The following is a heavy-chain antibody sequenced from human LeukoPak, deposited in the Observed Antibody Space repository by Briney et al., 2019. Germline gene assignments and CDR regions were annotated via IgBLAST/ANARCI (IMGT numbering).Heavy chain of an antibody. Sequence: GASVKVSCKASGGTFSSYAISWVRPAPGQGLAWMGGIIPIFGTANYAQKFQGRVTITADESTSTAYMELSSLRSEDTAVYYCARGWFGGGYMDVWGKGTTVTVSS. D-gene: IGHD3-10*01. CDR3: ARGWFGGGYMDV. V-gene: IGHV1-69*13. CDR1: GGTFSSYA. J-gene: IGHJ6*03. CDR2: IIPIFGTA.